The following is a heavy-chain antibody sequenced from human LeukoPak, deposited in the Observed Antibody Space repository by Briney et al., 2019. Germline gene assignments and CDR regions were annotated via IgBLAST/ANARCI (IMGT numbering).Heavy chain of an antibody. CDR3: ARDRDYGDYRTRFDP. V-gene: IGHV4-38-2*02. J-gene: IGHJ5*02. D-gene: IGHD4-17*01. Sequence: SQTLSLTCTVSGYSISSGYYWGWIRQPPGKGLEWIGSIYHSGSTYYNPSLKSRVTISVDTSKNQFSLKLSSVTAADTAVYYCARDRDYGDYRTRFDPWGQGTLVTVSS. CDR1: GYSISSGYY. CDR2: IYHSGST.